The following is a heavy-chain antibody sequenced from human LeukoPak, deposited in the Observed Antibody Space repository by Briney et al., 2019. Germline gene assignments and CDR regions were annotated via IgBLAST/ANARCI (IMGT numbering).Heavy chain of an antibody. Sequence: SETLSLTFTVSGGSISSGDYYWSWIRQPPGKGLEWIGYIYYSGSTYYNPSLKSRVTISVDTSKNQFSLKLSSVTAADTAVYYCARDQIAAAAIDYWGQGTLVTVSS. V-gene: IGHV4-30-4*01. CDR1: GGSISSGDYY. J-gene: IGHJ4*02. CDR3: ARDQIAAAAIDY. CDR2: IYYSGST. D-gene: IGHD6-13*01.